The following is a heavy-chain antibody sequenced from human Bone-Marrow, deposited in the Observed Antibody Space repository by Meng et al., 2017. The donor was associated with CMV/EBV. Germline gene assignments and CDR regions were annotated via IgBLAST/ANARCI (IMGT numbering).Heavy chain of an antibody. J-gene: IGHJ4*01. V-gene: IGHV3-30-3*01. D-gene: IGHD3-3*01. Sequence: GESLKISCAASGFTFSSYAMHWVRQAPGKGLEWVAVISYDGSNKYYADSVKGRFTISRDNSKNTLYLQMNSLRAEDTAVFYCARGFWNPYYEDTHEFWGHGTLVTVSS. CDR3: ARGFWNPYYEDTHEF. CDR1: GFTFSSYA. CDR2: ISYDGSNK.